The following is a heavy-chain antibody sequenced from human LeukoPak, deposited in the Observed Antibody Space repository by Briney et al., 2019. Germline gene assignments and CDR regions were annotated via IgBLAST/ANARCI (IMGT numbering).Heavy chain of an antibody. J-gene: IGHJ5*02. D-gene: IGHD1-26*01. V-gene: IGHV4-39*01. Sequence: SETLSLTCTVSGGSISSSSYYWGWIRQPPGKGLEWIGSIYYSGSTYYNPSLKSRVTISVDTSKNQFSLKLSSVTAADTAVYYCARRPISGSYREFDPWGQGTLVTVSS. CDR3: ARRPISGSYREFDP. CDR2: IYYSGST. CDR1: GGSISSSSYY.